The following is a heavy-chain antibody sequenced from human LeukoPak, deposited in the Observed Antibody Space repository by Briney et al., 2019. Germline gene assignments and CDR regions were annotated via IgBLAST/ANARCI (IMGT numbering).Heavy chain of an antibody. CDR2: ISNDGRSNT. Sequence: GGSLRLSCAASGFTFSNYGMHWVRQAPGKGLEWVTFISNDGRSNTYYADSVKGRFTVSRDNSKNTLSLQMNNLRAEDTAVYYCAKRCDYGWYYVDYWGQEAWSPSPQ. CDR1: GFTFSNYG. V-gene: IGHV3-30*18. CDR3: AKRCDYGWYYVDY. J-gene: IGHJ4*01. D-gene: IGHD4/OR15-4a*01.